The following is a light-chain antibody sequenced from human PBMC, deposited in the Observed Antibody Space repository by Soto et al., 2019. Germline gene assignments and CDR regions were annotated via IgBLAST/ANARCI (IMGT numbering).Light chain of an antibody. V-gene: IGLV1-51*01. CDR2: DNN. J-gene: IGLJ2*01. CDR1: SSNIGNNY. CDR3: GTWDSSLSEGV. Sequence: QSVLTQPPSVSAAPGQKVTISCSGSSSNIGNNYVSWYQQLSGTAPKLLIYDNNKRPSGIPDRFSGSKSGTSATLGITGLQTGDEADYYCGTWDSSLSEGVFGGGTQLTVL.